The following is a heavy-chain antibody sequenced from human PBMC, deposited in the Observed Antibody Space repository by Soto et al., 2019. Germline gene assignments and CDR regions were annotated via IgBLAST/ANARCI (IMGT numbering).Heavy chain of an antibody. CDR1: GYTCTSYG. D-gene: IGHD1-1*01. Sequence: QVQLVQSGAEVKKPGASVKVACKASGYTCTSYGISWVRQAPGQGLAWMGWISAYNGNTNYAQKLQGRVTMTTDTSTSTAYMELRSLRSDDTAVYYCERDGNNWNERYYYYGMDVWGQGTTVTVSS. CDR2: ISAYNGNT. J-gene: IGHJ6*02. CDR3: ERDGNNWNERYYYYGMDV. V-gene: IGHV1-18*04.